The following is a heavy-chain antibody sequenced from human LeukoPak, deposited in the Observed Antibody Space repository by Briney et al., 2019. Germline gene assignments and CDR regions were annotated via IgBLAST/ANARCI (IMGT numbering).Heavy chain of an antibody. D-gene: IGHD3-22*01. CDR2: ITGSGGGT. CDR1: GFTLISYT. V-gene: IGHV3-23*01. CDR3: AKGNGHYYDSSGYAY. J-gene: IGHJ4*02. Sequence: GGSLRLSCAASGFTLISYTMSWVRQAPGKGLEWVSAITGSGGGTYYADAVQGSFTISRDNSQNTLYLQMTSLRAEDTAVYYCAKGNGHYYDSSGYAYWGQGTLVTVSS.